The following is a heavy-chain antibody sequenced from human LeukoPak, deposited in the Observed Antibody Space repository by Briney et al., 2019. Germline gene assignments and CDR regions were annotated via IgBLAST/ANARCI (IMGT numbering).Heavy chain of an antibody. Sequence: PSETLSLTCTVSGGFISSSSYYWGWIRQPPGKGLEWIGSIYYSGSTYYNPSLKSRVTISVDTSKNQFSLKLSSVTAADTAVYYCARKAATRSIDYWGQGTLVTVSS. J-gene: IGHJ4*02. CDR2: IYYSGST. D-gene: IGHD3-10*01. CDR1: GGFISSSSYY. CDR3: ARKAATRSIDY. V-gene: IGHV4-39*01.